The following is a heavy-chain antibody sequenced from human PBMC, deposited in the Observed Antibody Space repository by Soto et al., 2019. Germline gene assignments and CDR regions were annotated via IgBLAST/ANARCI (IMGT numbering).Heavy chain of an antibody. Sequence: SETLSLTCTVSGGSISSSSYYWGWIRQPPGKGLEWIGSIYYSGSTYYNPSLKSRVTISVDTSKNQFSLKLSSVTADDTAVYYCARVAGTYYDILTGYYHDYWGQGTLVTVSS. CDR3: ARVAGTYYDILTGYYHDY. V-gene: IGHV4-39*07. J-gene: IGHJ4*02. CDR1: GGSISSSSYY. D-gene: IGHD3-9*01. CDR2: IYYSGST.